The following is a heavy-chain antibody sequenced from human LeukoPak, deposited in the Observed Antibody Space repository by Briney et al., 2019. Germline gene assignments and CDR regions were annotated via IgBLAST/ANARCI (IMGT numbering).Heavy chain of an antibody. CDR2: MSSNSGDT. D-gene: IGHD7-27*01. V-gene: IGHV1-8*01. CDR3: ARGPPNWGYDY. J-gene: IGHJ4*02. CDR1: GYTFTSYD. Sequence: ASVKVSCKASGYTFTSYDINWVRQATGQGPEWMGWMSSNSGDTGYAQNFQGRVTMTRDTSIGTAYMELSSLRSEDTAVYYCARGPPNWGYDYWGQGTLVTVSS.